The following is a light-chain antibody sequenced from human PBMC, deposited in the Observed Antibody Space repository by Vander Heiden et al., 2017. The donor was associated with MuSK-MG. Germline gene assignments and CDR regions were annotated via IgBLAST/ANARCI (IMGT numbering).Light chain of an antibody. CDR3: QQYNNWTPWT. V-gene: IGKV3-15*01. CDR2: DAS. CDR1: QSSSSD. J-gene: IGKJ1*01. Sequence: EIVLTQSPATLSVSPGERATLTCRASQSSSSDLAWYQQRTGQAPRLLIYDASTRATGSPARFSGSGSGTEFTLTISSPQYEDFAVYYCQQYNNWTPWTFGQGTKVEIK.